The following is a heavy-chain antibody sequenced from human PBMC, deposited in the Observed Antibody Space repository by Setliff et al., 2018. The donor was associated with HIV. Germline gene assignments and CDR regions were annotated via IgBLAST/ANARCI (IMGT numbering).Heavy chain of an antibody. Sequence: NPSETLSLTCTFSGGSISSYYWSWIRQPPGEGLEWIGYSHNNGNTHYNPSLKSRVTIPVDTSKNHVSLRLNSVTAADTAVYYCARQGSWLDSWGQGTLVTVSS. D-gene: IGHD2-15*01. CDR1: GGSISSYY. J-gene: IGHJ5*01. V-gene: IGHV4-59*08. CDR3: ARQGSWLDS. CDR2: SHNNGNT.